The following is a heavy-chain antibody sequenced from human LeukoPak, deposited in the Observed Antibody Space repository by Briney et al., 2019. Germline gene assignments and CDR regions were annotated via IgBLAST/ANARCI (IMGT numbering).Heavy chain of an antibody. CDR2: ISGSGGST. CDR3: AKDADYYYYYGMDV. Sequence: GGSLRLSCAASGSTFSSYAMSWVRQAPGKGLEWVSAISGSGGSTYYADSVKGRFTISRDNSKNTLYLQMNSLRAEDTAVYYCAKDADYYYYYGMDVWGQGTTVTVSS. V-gene: IGHV3-23*01. J-gene: IGHJ6*02. CDR1: GSTFSSYA.